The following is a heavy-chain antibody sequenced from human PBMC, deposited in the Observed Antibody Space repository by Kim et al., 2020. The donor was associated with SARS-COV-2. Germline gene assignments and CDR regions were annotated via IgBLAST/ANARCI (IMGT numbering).Heavy chain of an antibody. V-gene: IGHV4-34*01. CDR2: INHSGST. D-gene: IGHD1-26*01. J-gene: IGHJ6*03. Sequence: SETLSLTCAVYGGSFSGYYWSWIRQPPGKGLEWIGEINHSGSTNYNPSLKSRVTISVDTSKNQFSLKLSSVTAADTAVYYCASQRDPPGATNLNYYYYYYMDVWGKGTTVTVSS. CDR1: GGSFSGYY. CDR3: ASQRDPPGATNLNYYYYYYMDV.